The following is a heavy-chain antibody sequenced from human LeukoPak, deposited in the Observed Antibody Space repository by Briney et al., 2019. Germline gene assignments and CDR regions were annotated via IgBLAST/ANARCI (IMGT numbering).Heavy chain of an antibody. V-gene: IGHV4-39*07. CDR1: GGSISSYY. J-gene: IGHJ4*02. D-gene: IGHD6-19*01. CDR3: ASSPLISSGWLGFDY. CDR2: IYYSGST. Sequence: SETLSLTCTVSGGSISSYYWGWIRQPPGKGLEWIGSIYYSGSTYYNPSLKSRVTISVDTSKNQFSLKLSSVTAADSAVYYCASSPLISSGWLGFDYWGQGTLVTVSS.